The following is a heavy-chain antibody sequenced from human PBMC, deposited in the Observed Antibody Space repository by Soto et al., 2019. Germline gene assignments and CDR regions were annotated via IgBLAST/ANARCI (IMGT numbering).Heavy chain of an antibody. J-gene: IGHJ6*02. V-gene: IGHV3-53*01. CDR2: IYRDGTP. Sequence: EVQLVESGGGLIQPGGSLRLSCAASGFTVSSNYMSWVRQAPGKGLEWVSVIYRDGTPYYADSVKGRCTIPRDNSKNTLYLQVNSLRAEDTARYFCATSIIAPRPPFYGMDVWGQGTTVTVFS. CDR3: ATSIIAPRPPFYGMDV. CDR1: GFTVSSNY. D-gene: IGHD6-6*01.